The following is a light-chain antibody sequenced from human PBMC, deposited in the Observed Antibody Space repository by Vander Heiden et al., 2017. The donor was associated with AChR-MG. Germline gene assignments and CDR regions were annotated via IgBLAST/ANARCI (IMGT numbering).Light chain of an antibody. V-gene: IGKV3-20*01. Sequence: IVFTQSPGTLSLAPGERATLSCRVSQGVSYISLAWYQQKPGQPPRLLIYGATSRDTGIPDRFSGSGSGADFTLTISSLEPEDFAVYYCQQYGSYPRTCGQGTKVEIK. CDR3: QQYGSYPRT. CDR2: GAT. CDR1: QGVSYIS. J-gene: IGKJ1*01.